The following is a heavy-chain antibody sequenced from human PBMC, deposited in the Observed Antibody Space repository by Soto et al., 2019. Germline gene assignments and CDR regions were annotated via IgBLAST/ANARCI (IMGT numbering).Heavy chain of an antibody. CDR2: ISRTGDSA. CDR1: GFSFSDYA. J-gene: IGHJ5*01. Sequence: EVHLLESGGALVQPGGSLTLSCAASGFSFSDYAMSWVGQAPGKRLEWVSSISRTGDSAYYADSVKGRFAISRDRSKNRLSLQMNSLRVEDTAVYDCAKGPDGSGYYHNWFDSWGQGTLITVSS. D-gene: IGHD3-22*01. V-gene: IGHV3-23*01. CDR3: AKGPDGSGYYHNWFDS.